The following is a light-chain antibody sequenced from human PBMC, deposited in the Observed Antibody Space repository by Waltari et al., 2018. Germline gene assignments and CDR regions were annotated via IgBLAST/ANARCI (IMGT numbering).Light chain of an antibody. V-gene: IGLV2-23*02. CDR3: CSYAGSGTLDVV. CDR2: EVT. Sequence: QSALTQPASVSGSPGQSITISCTGASSDFGSYNLVSWYQQHPGKAPKVMIYEVTKRPSGVSDSCSGSRSGNTASLTISGLQPEDEADYYCCSYAGSGTLDVVFGGGTKLTVL. J-gene: IGLJ2*01. CDR1: SSDFGSYNL.